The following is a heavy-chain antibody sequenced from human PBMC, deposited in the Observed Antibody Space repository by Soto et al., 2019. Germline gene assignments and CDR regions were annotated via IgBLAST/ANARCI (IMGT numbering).Heavy chain of an antibody. CDR1: GYTFTASG. V-gene: IGHV1-18*01. CDR3: ARGAANRVAYLFDP. Sequence: ASVKVSCKASGYTFTASGISWVRQAPGQGLEWMGWTSIYNGHTEYSPKFLGRVVMTTDTSADTAYLELKSLRSDDTAVYYCARGAANRVAYLFDPWGQGTLVTVSS. CDR2: TSIYNGHT. J-gene: IGHJ5*02. D-gene: IGHD2-15*01.